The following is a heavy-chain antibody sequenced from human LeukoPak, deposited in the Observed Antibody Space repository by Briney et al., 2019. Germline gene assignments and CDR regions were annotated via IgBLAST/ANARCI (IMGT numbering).Heavy chain of an antibody. D-gene: IGHD6-13*01. V-gene: IGHV3-33*01. Sequence: GTSLRLSCATSGFSFTTFGFHWVRQAPGKGPEWVAIIWYDGSEQYYADSVKGRFTISRDRSKNTVHLQMNSLRVEDTAVYYCARIGAGTYYFDYWGQGALVTVSS. CDR2: IWYDGSEQ. CDR3: ARIGAGTYYFDY. J-gene: IGHJ4*02. CDR1: GFSFTTFG.